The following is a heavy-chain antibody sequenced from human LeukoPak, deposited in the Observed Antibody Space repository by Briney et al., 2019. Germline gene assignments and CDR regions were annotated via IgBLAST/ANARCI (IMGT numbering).Heavy chain of an antibody. Sequence: GGSLRLSCAASGFTFSSYWMHWVRQAPGKGLVWVSRINSDGSSISYADSVKGRFTISRDNAKNTLYLQMNSLRAEDTAVYYCARIVGVSDAFDIWGQGTMVTVSS. CDR2: INSDGSSI. V-gene: IGHV3-74*01. D-gene: IGHD3-22*01. CDR1: GFTFSSYW. CDR3: ARIVGVSDAFDI. J-gene: IGHJ3*02.